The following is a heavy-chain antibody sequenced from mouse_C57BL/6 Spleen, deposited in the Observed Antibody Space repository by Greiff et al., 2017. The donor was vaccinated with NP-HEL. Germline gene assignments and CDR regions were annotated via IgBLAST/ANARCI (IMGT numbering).Heavy chain of an antibody. CDR1: GYTFTSYW. D-gene: IGHD2-4*01. V-gene: IGHV1-64*01. CDR3: AREGIYYDYDDPAWFAY. CDR2: IHPNSGST. Sequence: VQLQQPGAELVKPGASVKLSCKASGYTFTSYWMHWVKQRPGQGLEWIGMIHPNSGSTNYNEKFKSKATLTVDKSSSTAYMQLSSLSSEDSAVYYCAREGIYYDYDDPAWFAYWGQGTLVTVSA. J-gene: IGHJ3*01.